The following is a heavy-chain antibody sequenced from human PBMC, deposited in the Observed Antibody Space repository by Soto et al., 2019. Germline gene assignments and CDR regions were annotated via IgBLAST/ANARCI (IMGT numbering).Heavy chain of an antibody. CDR1: GFSLSTSGVG. J-gene: IGHJ4*02. D-gene: IGHD3-10*01. V-gene: IGHV2-5*02. CDR3: AHRLLWQYYFDY. Sequence: QITLKESGPPLVKPTQTLTLTCTFSGFSLSTSGVGVGWIRQPPGKALEWLALIYWDDDKRYSPSLKGRLTITKDTSKNQVVLTMTNMDPVDTATYYCAHRLLWQYYFDYWGQGTLVTVSS. CDR2: IYWDDDK.